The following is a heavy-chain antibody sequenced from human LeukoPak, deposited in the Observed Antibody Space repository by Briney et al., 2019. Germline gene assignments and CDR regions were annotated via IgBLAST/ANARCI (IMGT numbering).Heavy chain of an antibody. J-gene: IGHJ4*02. Sequence: GGCLRLSCAASGFTFSSYAMSWVRQAPGKGLEWVSAISGSGGSTYYADSVKGRFTISRDNSKNTLYLQMNSLRAEDTAVYYCAKDSSGWQRVHWGQGTLVTVSS. V-gene: IGHV3-23*01. CDR2: ISGSGGST. CDR1: GFTFSSYA. D-gene: IGHD6-19*01. CDR3: AKDSSGWQRVH.